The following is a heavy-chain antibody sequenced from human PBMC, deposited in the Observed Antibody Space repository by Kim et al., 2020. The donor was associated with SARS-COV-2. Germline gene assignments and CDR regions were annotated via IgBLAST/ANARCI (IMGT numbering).Heavy chain of an antibody. CDR2: INHSGST. CDR1: GGSFSGYY. D-gene: IGHD3-9*01. CDR3: ARGNYDILTGYYRSSWFDP. J-gene: IGHJ5*02. V-gene: IGHV4-34*01. Sequence: SETLSLTCAVYGGSFSGYYWSWIRQPPGKGLEWIGEINHSGSTNYNPSLKSRVTISVDTSKNQFSLKLSSVTAADTAVYYCARGNYDILTGYYRSSWFDPWGQGTLVTVSS.